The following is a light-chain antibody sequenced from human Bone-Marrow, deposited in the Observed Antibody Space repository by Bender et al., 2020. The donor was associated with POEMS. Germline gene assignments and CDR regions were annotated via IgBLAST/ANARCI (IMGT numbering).Light chain of an antibody. J-gene: IGLJ3*02. CDR2: GVS. CDR3: SSWDDSLSGWV. V-gene: IGLV2-14*03. CDR1: SSDVGDSNY. Sequence: QSALTQPASVSGSPGQSITISCTGTSSDVGDSNYVSWYQQHPGKAPKLMIFGVSYRPSGVPARFSGYKSGTSASLAISDIQPEDEGDYYCSSWDDSLSGWVFGGGTKLTVL.